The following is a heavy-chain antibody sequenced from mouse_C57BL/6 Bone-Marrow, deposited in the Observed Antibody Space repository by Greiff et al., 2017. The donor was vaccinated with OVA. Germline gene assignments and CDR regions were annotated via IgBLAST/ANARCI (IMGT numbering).Heavy chain of an antibody. V-gene: IGHV2-2*01. Sequence: QVQLKESGPGLVQPSQSLSITCTVSGFSLTSYGVHWVRQSPGRGLEWLGGIWSGGSTDYNAAFISRLSISKDNSKSQVFFKMNSLQADDTAIYYCARNFPADRAYFDYWGQGTTLTVSS. J-gene: IGHJ2*01. D-gene: IGHD3-1*01. CDR3: ARNFPADRAYFDY. CDR1: GFSLTSYG. CDR2: IWSGGST.